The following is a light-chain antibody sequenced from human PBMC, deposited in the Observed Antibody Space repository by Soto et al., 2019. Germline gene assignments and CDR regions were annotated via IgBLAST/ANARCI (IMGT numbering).Light chain of an antibody. V-gene: IGLV1-51*01. Sequence: QSVLTQPPSVSAAPGQKVTISCSGSSSNIGGNSVSWYQQLPGTAPNLLIYDDNKRPSGIPDRFSGSTSGTSATLGITGFQTGDEADYYCGSWDSSLTAYVFGTGTKVTVL. CDR1: SSNIGGNS. CDR3: GSWDSSLTAYV. J-gene: IGLJ1*01. CDR2: DDN.